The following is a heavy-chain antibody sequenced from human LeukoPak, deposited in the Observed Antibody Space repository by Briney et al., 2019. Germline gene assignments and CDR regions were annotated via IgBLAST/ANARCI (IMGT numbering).Heavy chain of an antibody. CDR3: AKDLYYYDSSSGAFDI. V-gene: IGHV3-23*01. Sequence: PGGSLRLSCVASGFTFSSYAMSWVRQAPGKGLEWVSTISDSGDNTYYADSVKGRFTISRDNSKNTLYLQMNSLRAEDTAVYYCAKDLYYYDSSSGAFDIWGQGTMVTVSS. D-gene: IGHD3-22*01. J-gene: IGHJ3*02. CDR2: ISDSGDNT. CDR1: GFTFSSYA.